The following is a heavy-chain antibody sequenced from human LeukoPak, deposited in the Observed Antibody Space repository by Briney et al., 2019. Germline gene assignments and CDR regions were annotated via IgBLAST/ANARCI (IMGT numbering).Heavy chain of an antibody. CDR2: IYYSGST. CDR1: GGSISSGDYY. V-gene: IGHV4-30-4*08. CDR3: ARGNAPPLYYMDV. D-gene: IGHD4-11*01. J-gene: IGHJ6*03. Sequence: PSETLSLTCTVSGGSISSGDYYWSWIRQPPWKGLEWIGYIYYSGSTYYNPSLKSRVTISVDTSKNQFSLKLSSVTAADTAVYYCARGNAPPLYYMDVWGKGTTVTVS.